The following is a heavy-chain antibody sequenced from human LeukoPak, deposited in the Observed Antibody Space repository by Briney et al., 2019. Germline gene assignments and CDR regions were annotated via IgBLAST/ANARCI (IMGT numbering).Heavy chain of an antibody. CDR1: GFTFSSYW. J-gene: IGHJ1*01. Sequence: GGSLRLSCAASGFTFSSYWMHWVRQAPGKGLVWVSGINTNGSSTNYADSVKGRFTISRDNAKNTLYLQMNSLRVEDMAVYYRYGGNAEQWSQGTLVTVSS. V-gene: IGHV3-74*01. D-gene: IGHD4-23*01. CDR3: YGGNAEQ. CDR2: INTNGSST.